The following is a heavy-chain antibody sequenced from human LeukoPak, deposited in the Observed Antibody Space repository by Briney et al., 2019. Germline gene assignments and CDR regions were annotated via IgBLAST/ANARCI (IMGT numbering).Heavy chain of an antibody. Sequence: PGGSLRLSCAASGFTFSSYAMHWVRQAPGKGLEWVAVISYGVSNKYYADSVKGRFTISRDNSNNTLYLQMNTLRSEDTAVYYCARRPAQYFDSWGQGTLVTVSS. J-gene: IGHJ4*02. CDR1: GFTFSSYA. CDR2: ISYGVSNK. V-gene: IGHV3-30-3*01. CDR3: ARRPAQYFDS.